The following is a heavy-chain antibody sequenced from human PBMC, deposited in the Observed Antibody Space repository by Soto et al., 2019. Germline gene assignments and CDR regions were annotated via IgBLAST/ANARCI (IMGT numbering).Heavy chain of an antibody. D-gene: IGHD2-2*01. J-gene: IGHJ4*02. V-gene: IGHV1-69*06. CDR3: ARGHCSSTSCYHLPLEWFQSY. CDR2: IIPIFGTA. CDR1: GGTFSSYA. Sequence: QVQLVQSGAEVKKPGSSVKVSCKASGGTFSSYAISWVRQAPGQGLEWMGGIIPIFGTANYAQKFQGRVTITADKSTSTAYMELSSLRSGDTAVYYCARGHCSSTSCYHLPLEWFQSYWGQGTLVTVSS.